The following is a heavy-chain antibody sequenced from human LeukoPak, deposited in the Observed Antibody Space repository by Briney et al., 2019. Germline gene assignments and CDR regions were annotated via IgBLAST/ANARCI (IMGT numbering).Heavy chain of an antibody. J-gene: IGHJ4*02. D-gene: IGHD4-23*01. CDR2: ISGSGGST. CDR3: ARVPAATVVTPYYFDY. CDR1: GFTFSSYA. Sequence: GGSLRLSCAASGFTFSSYAMSWVRQAPGKGLEWVSAISGSGGSTYYADSVKGRFTISRDNAKNSLYLQMNSLRAEDTAVYYCARVPAATVVTPYYFDYWGQGTLVTVSS. V-gene: IGHV3-23*01.